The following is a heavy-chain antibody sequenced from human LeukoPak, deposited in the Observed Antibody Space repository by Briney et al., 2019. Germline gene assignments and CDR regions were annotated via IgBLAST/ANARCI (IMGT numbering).Heavy chain of an antibody. CDR1: GFGFSDYY. CDR3: ARDSVGYCSGGSCYFDY. V-gene: IGHV3-11*01. CDR2: IRSSGSPI. D-gene: IGHD2-15*01. J-gene: IGHJ4*02. Sequence: PGGSLRLSCAASGFGFSDYYMSWIRQAPGKGLEWVSYIRSSGSPIYYADSVKGRFTISRDNAKNSLYLQMNSLRAEDTAMYYCARDSVGYCSGGSCYFDYWGQGTLVTVSS.